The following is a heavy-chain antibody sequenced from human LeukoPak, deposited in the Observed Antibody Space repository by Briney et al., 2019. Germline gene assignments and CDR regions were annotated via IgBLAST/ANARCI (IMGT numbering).Heavy chain of an antibody. J-gene: IGHJ6*04. Sequence: ASVKVSCKASGYTFTGYHMHWVRQAPGQGLEWMGWINPNRGGTNYAQKFQGRVTMTRGTSTSTVYMELSRLRSDDTAVYYCARDHYYDSSGYSAYYFGMDVWGKGPTVPSPQ. D-gene: IGHD3-22*01. CDR1: GYTFTGYH. CDR3: ARDHYYDSSGYSAYYFGMDV. V-gene: IGHV1-2*02. CDR2: INPNRGGT.